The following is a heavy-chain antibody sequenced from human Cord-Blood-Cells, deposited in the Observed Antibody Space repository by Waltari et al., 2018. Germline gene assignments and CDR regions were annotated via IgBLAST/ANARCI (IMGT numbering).Heavy chain of an antibody. CDR2: IYYSGRT. J-gene: IGHJ4*02. Sequence: QVQLQESGPGLVKPSQTLSLTCTVSGGSISSGDYYWSWIRQPPGKGLEWMGYIYYSGRTYYNPSLKSRVTISADTSKNQFSLNLSSGTAADTAVYYCARVEELGNLGYWGQGTLVTVSS. D-gene: IGHD7-27*01. CDR3: ARVEELGNLGY. CDR1: GGSISSGDYY. V-gene: IGHV4-30-4*08.